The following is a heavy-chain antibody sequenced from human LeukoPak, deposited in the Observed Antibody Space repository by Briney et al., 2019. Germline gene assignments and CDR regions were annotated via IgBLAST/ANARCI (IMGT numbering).Heavy chain of an antibody. J-gene: IGHJ2*01. Sequence: GGSLRLSCAASGLTFSRYSMNWVRQAPGKGLEWVSSSNSGSSYKNYADSVKGRFTISRDNAKNSLFLQMNSLRAEDTAVYYCARAFLWFGELYVAHWYFDLWGRGTLVTVSS. CDR1: GLTFSRYS. V-gene: IGHV3-21*04. D-gene: IGHD3-10*01. CDR3: ARAFLWFGELYVAHWYFDL. CDR2: SNSGSSYK.